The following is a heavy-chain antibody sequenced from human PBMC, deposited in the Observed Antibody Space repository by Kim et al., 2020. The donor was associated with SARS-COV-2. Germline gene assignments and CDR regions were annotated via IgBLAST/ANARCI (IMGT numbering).Heavy chain of an antibody. CDR3: AKDVLANGWWLEPSFDF. J-gene: IGHJ4*02. CDR1: GFTFSSYG. Sequence: GGSLRLSCAASGFTFSSYGMHWVRQAPGKGLEWVAVISFDGSNKYYADSVKGRFTISRDNSKNTLYLQMNSLRAEDTAVYYCAKDVLANGWWLEPSFDFWGQGTLVTVSS. D-gene: IGHD6-19*01. V-gene: IGHV3-30*18. CDR2: ISFDGSNK.